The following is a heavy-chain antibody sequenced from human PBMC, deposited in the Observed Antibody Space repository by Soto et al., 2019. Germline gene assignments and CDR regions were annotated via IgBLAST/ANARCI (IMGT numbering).Heavy chain of an antibody. Sequence: QVQLVESGGGVVQPGRSLRLSCAASGFTFSSYGMHWVRQAPGKGLEWVAVISYDGSNKYYADSVKGRFTMSRDNSKNTLYLQMNSLRAEDTAEYYCAKAQTMVRGVMSYYGMDVWGQGTTLTVSS. CDR2: ISYDGSNK. D-gene: IGHD3-10*01. CDR1: GFTFSSYG. CDR3: AKAQTMVRGVMSYYGMDV. V-gene: IGHV3-30*18. J-gene: IGHJ6*02.